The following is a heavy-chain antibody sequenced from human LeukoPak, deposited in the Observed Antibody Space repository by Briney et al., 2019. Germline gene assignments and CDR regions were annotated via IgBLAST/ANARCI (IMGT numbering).Heavy chain of an antibody. CDR3: ARDGKAATDAFDI. V-gene: IGHV1-69*13. CDR2: IIPIFGTA. J-gene: IGHJ3*02. CDR1: GGTFSSYA. Sequence: SVEVSCKASGGTFSSYAISWVRQAPGQGLEWMGGIIPIFGTANYAQKFQGRVTITADESTSTAYMELSSLRSEDTAVYYCARDGKAATDAFDIWGQGTMVTVSS. D-gene: IGHD2-15*01.